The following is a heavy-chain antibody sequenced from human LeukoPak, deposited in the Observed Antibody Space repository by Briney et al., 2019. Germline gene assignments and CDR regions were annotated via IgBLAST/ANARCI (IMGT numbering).Heavy chain of an antibody. Sequence: KPSETLSLTCTVSGDSISSSSYYWGWIRQPPGEGLEWVGSISYTGSTYYNPSLKSRVTISVDTSKIQFSLKLTSVTATATAVYYCARLWSSSQELDYWGQGTLVTVSS. J-gene: IGHJ4*02. D-gene: IGHD6-6*01. CDR3: ARLWSSSQELDY. V-gene: IGHV4-39*01. CDR1: GDSISSSSYY. CDR2: ISYTGST.